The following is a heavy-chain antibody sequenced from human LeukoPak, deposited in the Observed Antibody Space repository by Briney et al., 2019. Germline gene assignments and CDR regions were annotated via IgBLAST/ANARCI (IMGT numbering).Heavy chain of an antibody. D-gene: IGHD5-18*01. V-gene: IGHV3-30-3*01. CDR2: ISYDGSNK. CDR3: AREYSYGFYYFDY. CDR1: GFTFSSYA. J-gene: IGHJ4*02. Sequence: GGSLSLSCAASGFTFSSYAMHWVRQAPGKGLEWVAVISYDGSNKYYADSVKGRFTISRDNSKNTLYLQMNSLRAEDTAVYYCAREYSYGFYYFDYWGQGTLVTVSS.